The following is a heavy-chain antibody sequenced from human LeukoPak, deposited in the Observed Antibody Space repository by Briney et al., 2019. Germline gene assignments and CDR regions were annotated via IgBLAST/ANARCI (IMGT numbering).Heavy chain of an antibody. J-gene: IGHJ4*02. CDR1: GYTFTSYD. D-gene: IGHD3-10*01. CDR3: ARVRYYYGSGSPDY. Sequence: ASVKVSCKASGYTFTSYDIKWVRQAPGQGLEWMGWMDPNSGNTGYAQKFQGRVTMTRNTSISTAYMELSSLRSEDTAVYYCARVRYYYGSGSPDYWGQGTLVTVSS. CDR2: MDPNSGNT. V-gene: IGHV1-8*01.